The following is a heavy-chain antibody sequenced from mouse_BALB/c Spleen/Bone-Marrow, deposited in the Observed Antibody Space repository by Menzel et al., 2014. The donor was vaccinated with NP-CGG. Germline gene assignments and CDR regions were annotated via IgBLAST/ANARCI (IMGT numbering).Heavy chain of an antibody. CDR3: TRKLPAMDY. CDR1: GYSFTTFW. D-gene: IGHD1-1*01. CDR2: IYPGNNDT. Sequence: EVQLVESGTVLARPGAPVKMSCKASGYSFTTFWMHWVKQRPGQGLEWIGAIYPGNNDTSYNQKFKGKAKLTAVTSASTAYMELSSLTNEDSAVYYCTRKLPAMDYWGQGTSLTVSS. J-gene: IGHJ4*01. V-gene: IGHV1-5*01.